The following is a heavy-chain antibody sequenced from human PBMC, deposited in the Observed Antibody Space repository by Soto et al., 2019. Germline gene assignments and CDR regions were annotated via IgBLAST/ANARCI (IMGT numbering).Heavy chain of an antibody. CDR3: ASIPGIAVKLDY. Sequence: SETLSLTCTVSGGSISSSSYYWGWIRQPPGKGLEWIGSIYYSGSTYYNPSLKSRVTISVDTSKNQFSLKLSSVTAADTAVYYCASIPGIAVKLDYWGQGTLVTVSS. CDR2: IYYSGST. CDR1: GGSISSSSYY. J-gene: IGHJ4*02. D-gene: IGHD6-19*01. V-gene: IGHV4-39*01.